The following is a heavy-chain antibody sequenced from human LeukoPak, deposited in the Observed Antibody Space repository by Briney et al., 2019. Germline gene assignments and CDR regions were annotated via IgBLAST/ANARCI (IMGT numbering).Heavy chain of an antibody. CDR1: GGSFSGYY. CDR3: ARGKVVAGTPGQNSWDS. CDR2: INHSGST. Sequence: SETLSLTCAVYGGSFSGYYWSWIRQPPGKGLEWIGEINHSGSTNYNPSLKSRVTISVDTSKNQFSLKLSSVTAADTAVYYCARGKVVAGTPGQNSWDSWGQGTLVTVSS. D-gene: IGHD6-19*01. V-gene: IGHV4-34*01. J-gene: IGHJ4*02.